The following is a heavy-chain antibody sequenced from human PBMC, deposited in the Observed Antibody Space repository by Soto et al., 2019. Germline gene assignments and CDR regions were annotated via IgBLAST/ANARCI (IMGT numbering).Heavy chain of an antibody. J-gene: IGHJ6*04. Sequence: GESLKISCKGSGYSFTSYWISWVRQMPGKGLEWMGRIDPSDSYTNYSPSFQGHVTISADKSISTAYLQWSSLKASDTAMYYCASLRTGYCSRTSCSINYSYYGMDVWGEGTTVTVSS. D-gene: IGHD2-2*01. V-gene: IGHV5-10-1*01. CDR1: GYSFTSYW. CDR2: IDPSDSYT. CDR3: ASLRTGYCSRTSCSINYSYYGMDV.